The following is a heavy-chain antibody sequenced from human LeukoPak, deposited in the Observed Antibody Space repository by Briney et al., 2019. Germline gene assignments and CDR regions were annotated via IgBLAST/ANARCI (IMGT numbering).Heavy chain of an antibody. V-gene: IGHV3-21*01. Sequence: GGSLRLSCAASGFTFSSYEMNWVRQAPGKGLEWVSSITSSGRYIYYADSVKGRFTISRDNSENSLYLQMNSLRAEDTAVYYCARDKRYSSGWDAFDIWGQGTMVTVSS. D-gene: IGHD6-19*01. CDR3: ARDKRYSSGWDAFDI. CDR2: ITSSGRYI. J-gene: IGHJ3*02. CDR1: GFTFSSYE.